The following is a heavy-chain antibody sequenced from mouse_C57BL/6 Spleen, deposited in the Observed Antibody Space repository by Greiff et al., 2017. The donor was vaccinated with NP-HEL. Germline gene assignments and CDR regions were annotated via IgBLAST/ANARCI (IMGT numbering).Heavy chain of an antibody. D-gene: IGHD1-1*01. J-gene: IGHJ3*01. CDR3: TVGSRFAY. Sequence: EVKLLESGGGLVQPGGSMKLSCVASGFTFSNYWMNWVRQSPEKGLEWVAQVRLKSDNYATHYAESVKGRFTISRDDSKSSVYLQMNNLRAEDTGIYYCTVGSRFAYWGQGTLVTVSA. CDR2: VRLKSDNYAT. CDR1: GFTFSNYW. V-gene: IGHV6-3*01.